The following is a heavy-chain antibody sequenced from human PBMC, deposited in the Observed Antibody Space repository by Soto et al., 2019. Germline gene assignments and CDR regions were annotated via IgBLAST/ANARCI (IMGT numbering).Heavy chain of an antibody. V-gene: IGHV3-30*18. CDR1: GFTFSSYG. J-gene: IGHJ6*02. CDR2: ISYDGSNK. Sequence: QVQLVESGGGVVQPGRSLRLSCAASGFTFSSYGMHWVRQAPGKGLEWVAVISYDGSNKYYADSVKSRFTISRDKSKKTLYLKMNSMRAEDTAVYYCAKEHTAVTVGGMDVWGQGTTVTVSS. CDR3: AKEHTAVTVGGMDV. D-gene: IGHD4-17*01.